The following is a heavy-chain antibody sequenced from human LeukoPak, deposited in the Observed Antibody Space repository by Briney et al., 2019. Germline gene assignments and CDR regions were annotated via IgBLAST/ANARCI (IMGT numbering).Heavy chain of an antibody. CDR1: GFTFSSYG. D-gene: IGHD2-15*01. CDR2: IRYDGSNK. Sequence: GGSLRLSCAASGFTFSSYGMHWVRQAPGKGLEWVAFIRYDGSNKYYADSVKGRFTISRDNSKNTLYLQMNSLRAEDTAVYYCAKDFVGYCSGGSCYSLDYWGQGTLVTVSS. CDR3: AKDFVGYCSGGSCYSLDY. J-gene: IGHJ4*02. V-gene: IGHV3-30*02.